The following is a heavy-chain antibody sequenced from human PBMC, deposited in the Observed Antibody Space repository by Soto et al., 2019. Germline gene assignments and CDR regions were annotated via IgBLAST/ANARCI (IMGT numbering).Heavy chain of an antibody. CDR1: GGTLSSYS. CDR2: IIPIFGTA. J-gene: IGHJ6*02. CDR3: ARDPEYYGSAPAAGMDV. V-gene: IGHV1-69*13. D-gene: IGHD3-10*01. Sequence: GASVKVSCKASGGTLSSYSISWVRQAPGQGLEWMGGIIPIFGTANYAQRFQGRVTITADESTSTAYMEPSSLRSEDTAVYYCARDPEYYGSAPAAGMDVWGQGTTVTVSS.